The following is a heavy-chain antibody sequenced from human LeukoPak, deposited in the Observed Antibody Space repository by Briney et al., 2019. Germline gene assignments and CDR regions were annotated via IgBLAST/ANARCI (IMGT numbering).Heavy chain of an antibody. D-gene: IGHD3-22*01. Sequence: ASVKVSCKAFGYTFTSNYMHWVRQAPGQGLEWMGWISAYNGNTNYAQKLQGRVTMTTDTSTSTAYMELRSLRSDDTAVYYCARGSSDSSGYYFDAFDIWGQGTMVTVSS. J-gene: IGHJ3*02. V-gene: IGHV1-18*04. CDR1: GYTFTSNY. CDR3: ARGSSDSSGYYFDAFDI. CDR2: ISAYNGNT.